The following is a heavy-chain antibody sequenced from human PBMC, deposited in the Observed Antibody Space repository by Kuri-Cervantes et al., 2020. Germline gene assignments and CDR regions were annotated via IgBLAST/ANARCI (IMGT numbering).Heavy chain of an antibody. V-gene: IGHV3-30*03. J-gene: IGHJ4*02. D-gene: IGHD4-23*01. CDR3: ARDHFGGNSEWVY. Sequence: LSLTCAASGFTFSSYGMHWVRQAPGKGLEWVAAISYDGSNKYYADSVKGRFTISRDNSKNTLYLQMNSLRAEDTAVYYCARDHFGGNSEWVYWGQGTLVTVSS. CDR2: ISYDGSNK. CDR1: GFTFSSYG.